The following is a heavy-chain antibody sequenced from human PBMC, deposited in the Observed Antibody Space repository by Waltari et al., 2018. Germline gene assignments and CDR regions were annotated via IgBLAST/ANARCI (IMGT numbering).Heavy chain of an antibody. V-gene: IGHV3-33*01. CDR1: GFTFSSYG. D-gene: IGHD1-26*01. CDR3: ARDKGGSYWDYYYGMDV. Sequence: QVQLVESGGGVVQPGRSLRLSCAASGFTFSSYGMHWVRQAPGKGLEWVAVIWYDGSNKYYADSVKGRFTISRDNSKNTLYLQMNSLRAEDTAVYYCARDKGGSYWDYYYGMDVWGQGTTVTVSS. CDR2: IWYDGSNK. J-gene: IGHJ6*02.